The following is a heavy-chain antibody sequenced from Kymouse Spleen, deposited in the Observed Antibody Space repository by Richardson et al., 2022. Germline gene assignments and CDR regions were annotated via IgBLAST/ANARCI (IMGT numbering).Heavy chain of an antibody. V-gene: IGHV4-34*01. CDR1: GGSFSGYY. CDR3: ARVTIFGVVIWLDY. CDR2: INHSGST. J-gene: IGHJ4*02. Sequence: QVQLQQWGAGLLKPSETLSLTCAVYGGSFSGYYWSWIRQPPGKGLEWIGEINHSGSTNYNPSLKSRVTISVDTSKNQFSLKLSSVTAADTAVYYCARVTIFGVVIWLDYWGQGTLVTVSS. D-gene: IGHD3-3*01.